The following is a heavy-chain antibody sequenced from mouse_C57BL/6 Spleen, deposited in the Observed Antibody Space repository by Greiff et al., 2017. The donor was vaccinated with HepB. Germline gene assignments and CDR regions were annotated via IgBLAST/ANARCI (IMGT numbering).Heavy chain of an antibody. Sequence: VKLQQPGAELVKPGASVKMSCKASGYTFTSYWITWVKQRPGQGLEWIGDIYPGSGSTNYNEKFKSKATLTVDTSSSTAYMQLSSLTSEDSAVYYCARETTVVADYYAMDYWGQGTSVTVSA. V-gene: IGHV1-55*01. CDR1: GYTFTSYW. CDR3: ARETTVVADYYAMDY. D-gene: IGHD1-1*01. CDR2: IYPGSGST. J-gene: IGHJ4*01.